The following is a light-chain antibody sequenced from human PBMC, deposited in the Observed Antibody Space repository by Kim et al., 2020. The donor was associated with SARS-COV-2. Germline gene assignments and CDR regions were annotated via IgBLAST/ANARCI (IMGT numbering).Light chain of an antibody. CDR2: GAA. J-gene: IGKJ4*01. CDR1: QSVSSSY. CDR3: QQYGSSPHT. Sequence: EIVLTQSPGTLSLSPGERATLSCRASQSVSSSYLAWYQQKPGQAPRLLIYGAATRATGIPDRFSGSGSGTDFTLTISRLEPEDFAVYYWQQYGSSPHTWGGGKKGEI. V-gene: IGKV3-20*01.